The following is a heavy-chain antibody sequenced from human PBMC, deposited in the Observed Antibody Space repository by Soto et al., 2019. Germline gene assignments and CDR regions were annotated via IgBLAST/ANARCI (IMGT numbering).Heavy chain of an antibody. V-gene: IGHV2-5*02. CDR2: IYWDDDK. CDR3: ARTLWFGELT. CDR1: GFSLSTSGVG. J-gene: IGHJ5*02. D-gene: IGHD3-10*01. Sequence: QITLKESGPTLVKPTQTLTLTCTFSGFSLSTSGVGVNWIRQPPGKALEWLAVIYWDDDKRYSPSLKSRLTLTKDTSKHQAVLTMTNMAPVDTATYYCARTLWFGELTWGQGTLVTVSS.